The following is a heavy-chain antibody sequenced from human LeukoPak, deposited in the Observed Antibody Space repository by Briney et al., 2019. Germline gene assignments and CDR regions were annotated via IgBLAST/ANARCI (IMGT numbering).Heavy chain of an antibody. J-gene: IGHJ4*02. CDR2: ISAYNGNT. CDR1: GYTFTSYG. Sequence: ASVKVSCKASGYTFTSYGISWVRQAPGQGLEWMGWISAYNGNTNYAQKLQGRVTMTTDTSASTTYMELRSLRSDDTVVYYCARVEQGPYCGGACYSPDNWGQGTLVTVSS. CDR3: ARVEQGPYCGGACYSPDN. D-gene: IGHD2-21*02. V-gene: IGHV1-18*01.